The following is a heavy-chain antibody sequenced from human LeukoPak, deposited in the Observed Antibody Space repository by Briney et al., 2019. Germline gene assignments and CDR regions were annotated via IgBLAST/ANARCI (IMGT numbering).Heavy chain of an antibody. J-gene: IGHJ5*02. D-gene: IGHD3-10*01. Sequence: SETLSLTCAVYGGSFSGYYWSWIRQPAGKGLEWIGRIYTSGSTNYNPSLKSRVTMSVDTSKNQFSLKLSSVTAADTAVYYCAREPLWFGELLVSNWFDPWGQGTLVTVSS. CDR2: IYTSGST. CDR3: AREPLWFGELLVSNWFDP. V-gene: IGHV4-59*10. CDR1: GGSFSGYY.